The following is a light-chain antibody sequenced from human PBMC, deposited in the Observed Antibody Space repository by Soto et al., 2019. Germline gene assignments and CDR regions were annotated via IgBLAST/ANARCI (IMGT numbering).Light chain of an antibody. Sequence: EILLTHSPAPLSLYPWPRATLSCRASQSISSYLACYQQTPALAPRLLIYDASNRATGIPARFSGSGSGTDFTLTISSLEPEDFAVYYCHQRSTWPFTFGPGTKVDIK. CDR2: DAS. J-gene: IGKJ3*01. V-gene: IGKV3-11*01. CDR1: QSISSY. CDR3: HQRSTWPFT.